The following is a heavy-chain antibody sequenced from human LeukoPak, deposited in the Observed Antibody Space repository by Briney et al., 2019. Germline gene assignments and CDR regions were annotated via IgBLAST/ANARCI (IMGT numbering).Heavy chain of an antibody. Sequence: PSETLSLTCAVYGGSFSGYYWSWIRQPPGKGLEWIGEINHSGSTNYNPSLKSRVTISVDTSKNQFSLKLSSVTAADTAVYYCARDRYYDILTGYPRSYGMDVWGQGTTVTVSS. D-gene: IGHD3-9*01. V-gene: IGHV4-34*01. CDR3: ARDRYYDILTGYPRSYGMDV. CDR2: INHSGST. CDR1: GGSFSGYY. J-gene: IGHJ6*02.